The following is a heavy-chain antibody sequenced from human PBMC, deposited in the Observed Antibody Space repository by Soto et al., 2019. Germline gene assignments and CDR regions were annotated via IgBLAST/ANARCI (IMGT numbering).Heavy chain of an antibody. CDR3: ARASRNAFDI. CDR2: TYYRSKWYN. Sequence: QVQRQQSGPGLVKPSKTRSLTCAISGDSVSSNSAAWNWIRQSPSRGLEWLGRTYYRSKWYNDYALSVTSRITINPDTSKTQFSLQLNSVTPEDTAVYYCARASRNAFDIWGQGTMVTVSS. CDR1: GDSVSSNSAA. V-gene: IGHV6-1*01. J-gene: IGHJ3*02.